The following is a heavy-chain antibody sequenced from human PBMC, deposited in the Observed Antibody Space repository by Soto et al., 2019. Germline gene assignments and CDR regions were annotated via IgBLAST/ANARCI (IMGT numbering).Heavy chain of an antibody. V-gene: IGHV3-23*01. J-gene: IGHJ4*02. Sequence: GGSLRLSCAASGFTFRTYAMNRVRQAPGKGLEWVSTISGSNGRTYYADSVKGRFTISRDNSKDTLFLQMNSLRAEDTAIYYCARELDIVVVPSAISYWGQGTLVTVSS. CDR1: GFTFRTYA. CDR2: ISGSNGRT. CDR3: ARELDIVVVPSAISY. D-gene: IGHD2-2*02.